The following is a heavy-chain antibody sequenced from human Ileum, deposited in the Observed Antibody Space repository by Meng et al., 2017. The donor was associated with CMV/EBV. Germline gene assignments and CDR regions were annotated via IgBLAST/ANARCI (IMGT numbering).Heavy chain of an antibody. J-gene: IGHJ4*02. CDR1: GYTFTHYG. V-gene: IGHV1-18*01. CDR3: ARKDDYDRNGFDY. D-gene: IGHD3-22*01. CDR2: VSPYSGNT. Sequence: QVQLVQSGTEVKNPGASGMVSCKTSGYTFTHYGIDWVRQVPGQGPEWLGWVSPYSGNTAYSQKIQGRVTMTTDAYTTTVYMELRSLRSDDTAVYYCARKDDYDRNGFDYWGQGTLVTVSS.